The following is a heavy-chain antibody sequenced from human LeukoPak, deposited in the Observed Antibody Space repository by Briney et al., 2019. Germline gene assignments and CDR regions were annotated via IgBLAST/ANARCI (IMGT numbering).Heavy chain of an antibody. CDR3: ARDFGLAVAGDFDY. J-gene: IGHJ4*02. D-gene: IGHD6-19*01. CDR2: IYHSGST. V-gene: IGHV4-38-2*02. Sequence: SETLSLTCTVSGYSISSGYYWGWIRQPPGKGLEWIGSIYHSGSTYYNPSLKSRVTISVDTSKNQFSLKLRSVTAADTAMYYCARDFGLAVAGDFDYWGQGTLVTVSS. CDR1: GYSISSGYY.